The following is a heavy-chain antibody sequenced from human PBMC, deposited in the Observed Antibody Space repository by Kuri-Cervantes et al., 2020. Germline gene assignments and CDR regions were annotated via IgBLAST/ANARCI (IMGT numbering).Heavy chain of an antibody. CDR3: ARGPARIG. CDR2: IWYDGSNK. D-gene: IGHD1-26*01. Sequence: GESLKISCEASGFTFSSYGMHWVRQAPGKGLEWVAVIWYDGSNKYYADSVRGRFTISRDNSKHTLYLQMNSLRAEDTAVYYCARGPARIGWGQGTLVTVSS. J-gene: IGHJ4*02. V-gene: IGHV3-33*08. CDR1: GFTFSSYG.